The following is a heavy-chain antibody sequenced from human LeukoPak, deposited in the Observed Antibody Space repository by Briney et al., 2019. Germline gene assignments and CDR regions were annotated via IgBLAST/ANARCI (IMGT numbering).Heavy chain of an antibody. J-gene: IGHJ5*02. Sequence: ASVKVSCKASGGTFSSYTISWVRQAPGQGLEWIGRIIPILGIANYAQKFQGRVTITADKSTSTAYMELSSLRSEDTAVYHCARDLLGVVVIAHNWFDPWGQGTLVTVSS. CDR1: GGTFSSYT. CDR2: IIPILGIA. CDR3: ARDLLGVVVIAHNWFDP. D-gene: IGHD2-21*01. V-gene: IGHV1-69*04.